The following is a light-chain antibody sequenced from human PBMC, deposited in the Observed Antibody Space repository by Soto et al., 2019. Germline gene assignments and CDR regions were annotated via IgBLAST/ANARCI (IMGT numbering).Light chain of an antibody. CDR3: AAWDDSLRGV. V-gene: IGLV1-47*01. Sequence: QSVLTQPPSASGTPGQRVTISCSGSSSNVGSDCVYWYQQLPGTAPKLLIYRNNQRPSGVPDQFSGSKSGTSASLAIGGLRSEDEADCYCAAWDDSLRGVFGTGTKLTVL. CDR1: SSNVGSDC. J-gene: IGLJ1*01. CDR2: RNN.